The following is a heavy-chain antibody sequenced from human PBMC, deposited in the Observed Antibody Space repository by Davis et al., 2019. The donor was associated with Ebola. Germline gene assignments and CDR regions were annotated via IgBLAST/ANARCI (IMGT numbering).Heavy chain of an antibody. CDR3: ARASTTGTTGYYYGMDV. V-gene: IGHV1-2*04. Sequence: ASVKVSCKASGYTFTGYYMHWVRQAPGQGLEWIGWINPNSGGTNYAQKFQGWVTMTRDTSISTAYMELSRLRSDDTAVYYCARASTTGTTGYYYGMDVWGQGTTVTVSS. D-gene: IGHD1-1*01. J-gene: IGHJ6*02. CDR2: INPNSGGT. CDR1: GYTFTGYY.